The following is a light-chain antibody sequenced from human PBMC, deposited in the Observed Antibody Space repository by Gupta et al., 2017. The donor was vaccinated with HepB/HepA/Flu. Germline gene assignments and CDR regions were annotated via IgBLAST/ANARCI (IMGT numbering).Light chain of an antibody. Sequence: DIQMTQSPSSLSASVGDRVTITCRASQGIEIHLGWYQQKPGKAPKRLIFAASSVQSGVPSRFSGSGSGTEFTLTISSLQPEDFATYYCPHQNSTPWTFGQGTKVEIK. V-gene: IGKV1-17*01. J-gene: IGKJ1*01. CDR1: QGIEIH. CDR2: AAS. CDR3: PHQNSTPWT.